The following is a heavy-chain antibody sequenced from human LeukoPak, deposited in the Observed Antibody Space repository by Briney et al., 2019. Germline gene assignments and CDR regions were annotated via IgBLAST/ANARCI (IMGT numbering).Heavy chain of an antibody. CDR1: GAFISTGSSY. D-gene: IGHD3-10*01. CDR3: ARNAYGSGSSW. V-gene: IGHV4-61*02. Sequence: SETLSLTCTVSGAFISTGSSYWSWIRQPAGKGLEWIGRIHNSGSTIYNPSLNSRVTISVDTSKNQVSLKLTSVTAADTAVYYCARNAYGSGSSWWGQGTLVTVSS. CDR2: IHNSGST. J-gene: IGHJ4*02.